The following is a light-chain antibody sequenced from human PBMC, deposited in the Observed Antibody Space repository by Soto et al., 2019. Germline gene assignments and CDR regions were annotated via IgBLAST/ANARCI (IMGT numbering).Light chain of an antibody. Sequence: IQMTQSPSSLSASVGDRVTITCRASQSISSYLNWYQQKPGKAPKLLIYAASSLQSGVPSRFSGSGSGTDFTLTISSLQPEDFATYYCQQVYCTPRTFVPGTKVDIK. CDR1: QSISSY. V-gene: IGKV1-39*01. CDR3: QQVYCTPRT. J-gene: IGKJ3*01. CDR2: AAS.